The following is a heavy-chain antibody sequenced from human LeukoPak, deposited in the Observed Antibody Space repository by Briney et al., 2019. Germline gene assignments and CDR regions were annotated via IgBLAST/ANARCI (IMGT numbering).Heavy chain of an antibody. CDR1: GGSFSGYY. CDR2: INHSGST. D-gene: IGHD6-13*01. J-gene: IGHJ5*02. CDR3: ARGGRQQLGRRYWFDP. V-gene: IGHV4-34*01. Sequence: MPSETLSLTCAVYGGSFSGYYWSWIRQPPGKGLEWIGEINHSGSTNYNPSLKSRVTISVDTSKNQFSLKLSSVTAADTAVYYCARGGRQQLGRRYWFDPWGQGTLVTVSS.